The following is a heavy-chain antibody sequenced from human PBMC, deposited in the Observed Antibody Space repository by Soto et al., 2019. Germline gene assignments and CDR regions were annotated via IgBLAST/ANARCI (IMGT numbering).Heavy chain of an antibody. CDR1: GFTFSSYW. CDR3: ARDEGVELDYYYYYGMDV. D-gene: IGHD1-7*01. J-gene: IGHJ6*02. CDR2: IKQDGSEK. V-gene: IGHV3-7*03. Sequence: VQLVESGGGLVQPGGSLRLSCAASGFTFSSYWMSWVRQAPGKGLEWVANIKQDGSEKYYVDSVKGRFTISRDNAKNSLYLQMNSLRAEDTAVYYCARDEGVELDYYYYYGMDVWGQGTTVTVSS.